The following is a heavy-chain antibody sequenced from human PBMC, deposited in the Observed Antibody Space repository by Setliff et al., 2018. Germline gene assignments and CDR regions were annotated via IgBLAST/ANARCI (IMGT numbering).Heavy chain of an antibody. V-gene: IGHV3-21*01. D-gene: IGHD5-12*01. CDR3: TRARDIAPTYYYMDV. J-gene: IGHJ6*03. CDR2: ISSTSTDI. CDR1: GFTFSNYG. Sequence: PGGSLRLSCVASGFTFSNYGMHWVRQAPGKGLEWVSAISSTSTDIYYADSVKGRFTISRDNSKNSLYLHMNSLRAEDTAVYYCTRARDIAPTYYYMDVWGKGTTVTVSS.